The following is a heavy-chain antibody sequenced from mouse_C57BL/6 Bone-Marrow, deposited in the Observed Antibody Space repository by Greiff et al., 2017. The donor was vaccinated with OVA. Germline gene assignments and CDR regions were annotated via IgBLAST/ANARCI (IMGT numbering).Heavy chain of an antibody. CDR2: IYPGSGNT. V-gene: IGHV1-76*01. D-gene: IGHD2-4*01. CDR3: ARSITYYAMDY. Sequence: VKLMESGAELVRPGASVKLSCKASGYTFTDYYINWVKQRPGQGLEWIARIYPGSGNTYYNEKFKGKATLTAEKSSSTAYMQLSSLTSEDSAVYFCARSITYYAMDYWGQGTSVTVSS. J-gene: IGHJ4*01. CDR1: GYTFTDYY.